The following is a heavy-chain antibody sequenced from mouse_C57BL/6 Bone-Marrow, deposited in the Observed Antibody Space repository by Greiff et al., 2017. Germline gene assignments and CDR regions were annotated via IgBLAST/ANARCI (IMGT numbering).Heavy chain of an antibody. CDR1: GFTFSSYA. J-gene: IGHJ1*03. CDR3: TRDGSSYGYWYFDV. CDR2: ISSGGDYI. D-gene: IGHD1-1*01. Sequence: DVMLVESGEGLVKPGGSLKLSCAASGFTFSSYAMSWVRQTPEKRLEWVAYISSGGDYIYYADTVKGRFTISRDNARNTLYLQMSSLKSEDTAMYYCTRDGSSYGYWYFDVWGTGTTVTVAS. V-gene: IGHV5-9-1*02.